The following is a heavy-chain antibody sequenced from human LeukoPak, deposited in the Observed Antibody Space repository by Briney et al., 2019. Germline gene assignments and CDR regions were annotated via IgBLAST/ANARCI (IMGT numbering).Heavy chain of an antibody. V-gene: IGHV3-21*01. J-gene: IGHJ6*03. CDR2: ISSSSSYI. Sequence: GGSLRLSCAASGFTFSSYSMNWVRQAPGKGLEGVSSISSSSSYIYYADSVKGRFTISRDNAKNSLYLQMNSLRAEDTAVYYCARDGPYSSSWSPHYMDVWGKGTTVTVSS. CDR1: GFTFSSYS. CDR3: ARDGPYSSSWSPHYMDV. D-gene: IGHD6-13*01.